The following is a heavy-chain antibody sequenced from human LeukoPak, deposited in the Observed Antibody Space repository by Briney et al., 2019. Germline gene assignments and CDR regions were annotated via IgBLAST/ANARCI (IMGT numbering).Heavy chain of an antibody. J-gene: IGHJ6*02. Sequence: ASVKVSCKASGYTFTSYDINWVRQATGHGLEWMGWMNPNSGNTGYARKFQGRVTMTRNTSISTAYMELSSLRSEDTAVYYCARGPSYGGNSGYGMDVWGQGTTVTVSS. D-gene: IGHD4-23*01. CDR3: ARGPSYGGNSGYGMDV. V-gene: IGHV1-8*01. CDR1: GYTFTSYD. CDR2: MNPNSGNT.